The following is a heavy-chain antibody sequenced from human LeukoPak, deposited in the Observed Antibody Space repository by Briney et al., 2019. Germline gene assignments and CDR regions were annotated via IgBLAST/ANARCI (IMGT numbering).Heavy chain of an antibody. V-gene: IGHV3-15*07. Sequence: GGSLKLSCGGSGFIFSNAWMNWVRQAPGKGLEWVGRIKSKPDGGTTDYAAPVKGRFTISRDDSKNTVFLQMNSLKTEDTAVYYCATGGINLDFWGQGTLVTVSS. CDR2: IKSKPDGGTT. D-gene: IGHD5-24*01. CDR1: GFIFSNAW. J-gene: IGHJ4*02. CDR3: ATGGINLDF.